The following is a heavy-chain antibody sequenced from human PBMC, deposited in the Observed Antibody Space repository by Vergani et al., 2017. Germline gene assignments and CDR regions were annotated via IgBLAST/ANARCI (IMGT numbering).Heavy chain of an antibody. Sequence: QVQLVVSGGGLVKPGGSLRLSCAASGFTFSDYYMSWIRQAPGKGLEWVSYISSSSSYTNYADSVKGRFTISRDNAKNSLYLQMNSLRAEDTAVYYGARSLESALGEYYYYGMDGWGQGTTVTVSS. V-gene: IGHV3-11*05. J-gene: IGHJ6*02. CDR1: GFTFSDYY. D-gene: IGHD1-1*01. CDR3: ARSLESALGEYYYYGMDG. CDR2: ISSSSSYT.